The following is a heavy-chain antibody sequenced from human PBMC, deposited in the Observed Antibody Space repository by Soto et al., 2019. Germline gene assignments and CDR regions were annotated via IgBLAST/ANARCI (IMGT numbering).Heavy chain of an antibody. V-gene: IGHV4-39*01. CDR1: GCSISSSSYY. CDR2: IYYSGST. Sequence: QLQLQESGPGLVKPSETLSLTCTVSGCSISSSSYYWGWIRQPPGKVLGWIGSIYYSGSTYYNPAPKSRVTLSVDTSKTQFSLKLSSVTAADTAVYYCASRTSSGGAFDIWGQGTMVTVSS. D-gene: IGHD3-22*01. J-gene: IGHJ3*02. CDR3: ASRTSSGGAFDI.